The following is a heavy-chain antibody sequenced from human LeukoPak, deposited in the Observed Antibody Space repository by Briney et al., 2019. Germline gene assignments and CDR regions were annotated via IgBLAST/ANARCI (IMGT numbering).Heavy chain of an antibody. Sequence: PSETLSLTCTVSGGSINNSPYYWGWIRQPPGKGLEWIGTIYYSGSTYYNPSLNSRVTISVDTSKNHFSLKLSSVTAADTAVYYCARSGALVVPAAPNWFDPWGQGTLVTVSS. V-gene: IGHV4-39*02. CDR2: IYYSGST. J-gene: IGHJ5*02. D-gene: IGHD2-2*01. CDR1: GGSINNSPYY. CDR3: ARSGALVVPAAPNWFDP.